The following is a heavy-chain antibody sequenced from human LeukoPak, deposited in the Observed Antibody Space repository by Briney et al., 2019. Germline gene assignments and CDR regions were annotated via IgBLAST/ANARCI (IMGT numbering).Heavy chain of an antibody. CDR1: GYTFTGYY. CDR2: INPSSGGT. CDR3: ARDYYENSGYFSDY. Sequence: ASVKVSCKASGYTFTGYYMHWVRQAPGQGLEWMGWINPSSGGTDYAQRFQGRVTLTRDTSISTVYIELSRLRSDDTAVYYCARDYYENSGYFSDYWGQGTLVTVSS. J-gene: IGHJ4*02. V-gene: IGHV1-2*02. D-gene: IGHD3-22*01.